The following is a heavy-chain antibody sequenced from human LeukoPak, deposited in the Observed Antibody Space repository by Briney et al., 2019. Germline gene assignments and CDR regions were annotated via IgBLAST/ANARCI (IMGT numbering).Heavy chain of an antibody. CDR2: IYPSGST. J-gene: IGHJ6*03. CDR3: ARVGGDCGGDCYHYYSMDV. Sequence: PSETLSLTCSVSGGSLSNYYWSWIRQPAGKGLEWIGRIYPSGSTNYNPSLKSRVTISGDKSKNQFSLKMSSVTAADTAVYYCARVGGDCGGDCYHYYSMDVWGKGTTVTVSS. V-gene: IGHV4-4*07. CDR1: GGSLSNYY. D-gene: IGHD2-21*02.